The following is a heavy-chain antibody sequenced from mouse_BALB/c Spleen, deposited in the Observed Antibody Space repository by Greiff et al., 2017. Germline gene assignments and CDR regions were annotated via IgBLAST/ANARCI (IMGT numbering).Heavy chain of an antibody. V-gene: IGHV2-6-7*02. CDR1: GFSLTGYG. CDR3: ARGYYGYDESAMDY. D-gene: IGHD2-2*01. CDR2: IWGDGST. Sequence: VKLQESGPGLVAPSQSLSITCTVSGFSLTGYGVNWVRQPPGKGLEWLGMIWGDGSTDYTSALKSRLSIRKDNSKSQVFLKMNSLQTDDTARYDSARGYYGYDESAMDYWGQGTSVTVSS. J-gene: IGHJ4*01.